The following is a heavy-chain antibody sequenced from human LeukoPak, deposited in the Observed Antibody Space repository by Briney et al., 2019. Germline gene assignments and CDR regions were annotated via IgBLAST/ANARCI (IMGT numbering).Heavy chain of an antibody. D-gene: IGHD3-10*01. J-gene: IGHJ6*02. V-gene: IGHV3-48*01. CDR1: GFTFSSYS. CDR3: ARDCEWCGSGSYPTLLFRYYGMDV. CDR2: ISSSSSTI. Sequence: GGSLTLSCAASGFTFSSYSMNWVRQPPGKGLEWVSYISSSSSTIYYADSVKGRFTISRDNAKNSLYLQMNSLRAEDTAVYYCARDCEWCGSGSYPTLLFRYYGMDVWGQGTTVTVSS.